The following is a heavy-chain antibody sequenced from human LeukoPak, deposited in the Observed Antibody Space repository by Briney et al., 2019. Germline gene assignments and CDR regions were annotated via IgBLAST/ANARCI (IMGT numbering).Heavy chain of an antibody. Sequence: GGSLRLSCAASGFTFSAYWMTWVRQAPGKGLEWVSSINWNGDDTSYAVSVKGRFTISRDNAQKSLYLQMDSLRAEDTAFYFCARDGEIVGARFDYWGQGTLVTVSS. V-gene: IGHV3-20*04. CDR3: ARDGEIVGARFDY. D-gene: IGHD1-26*01. J-gene: IGHJ4*02. CDR1: GFTFSAYW. CDR2: INWNGDDT.